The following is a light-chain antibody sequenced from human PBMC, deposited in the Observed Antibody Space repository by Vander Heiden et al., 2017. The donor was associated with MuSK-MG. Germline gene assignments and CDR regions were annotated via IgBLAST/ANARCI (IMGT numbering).Light chain of an antibody. CDR3: QVFDRTPV. CDR1: NIGTKN. V-gene: IGLV3-9*01. CDR2: RDS. J-gene: IGLJ3*02. Sequence: SYDLTQPLSVSVALGQTAVIACGGTNIGTKNVQWYQQKPGQAPLLVIYRDSSRPSGIPDRFSGSNSTPTATLTISSAQAGDEAVYFCQVFDRTPVFGGGTNVTV.